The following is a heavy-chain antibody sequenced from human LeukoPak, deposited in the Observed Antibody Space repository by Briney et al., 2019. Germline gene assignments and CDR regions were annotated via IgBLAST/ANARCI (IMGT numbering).Heavy chain of an antibody. CDR1: GFTFSSYA. CDR2: ISGSGGST. CDR3: AREVAVGIGAYNY. Sequence: GGSLRLSCAASGFTFSSYAMSWVRQAPGKGLEWVSAISGSGGSTYYADSVKGRFTISRDNAKNSLYLQVNSLRAEDTAVYYCAREVAVGIGAYNYWGQGTLVTVSS. J-gene: IGHJ4*02. D-gene: IGHD6-13*01. V-gene: IGHV3-23*01.